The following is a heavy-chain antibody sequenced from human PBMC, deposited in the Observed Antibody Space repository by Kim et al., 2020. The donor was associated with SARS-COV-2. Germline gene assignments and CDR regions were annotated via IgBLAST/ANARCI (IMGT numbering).Heavy chain of an antibody. CDR1: GYSFTAYG. Sequence: ASVKVSCKASGYSFTAYGTHWVRQAPGQRFEWMGWINGGNGDTKSAQRFQARVTITRDTVANTVYMELNSLRSEDTGVYYCATGGGVASATYMEVWGKGTTVSVSS. J-gene: IGHJ6*03. D-gene: IGHD3-3*01. V-gene: IGHV1-3*01. CDR2: INGGNGDT. CDR3: ATGGGVASATYMEV.